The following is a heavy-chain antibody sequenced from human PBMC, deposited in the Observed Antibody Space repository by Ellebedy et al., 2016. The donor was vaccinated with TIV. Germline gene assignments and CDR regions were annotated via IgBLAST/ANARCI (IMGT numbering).Heavy chain of an antibody. CDR1: GGSISSSSYY. J-gene: IGHJ5*02. Sequence: SETLSLTXTVSGGSISSSSYYWGWIRQPPGKGLEWIGSIYYSGSTYYNPSLKSRVTISVDTSKNQFSLKLSSVTAADTAVYYCARGNYDILTGYPSGWFDPWGQGTLVTVSS. CDR2: IYYSGST. V-gene: IGHV4-39*01. D-gene: IGHD3-9*01. CDR3: ARGNYDILTGYPSGWFDP.